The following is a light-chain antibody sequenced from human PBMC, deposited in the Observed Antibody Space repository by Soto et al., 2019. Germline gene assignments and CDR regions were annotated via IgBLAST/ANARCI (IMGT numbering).Light chain of an antibody. CDR1: QSRLHITGETF. J-gene: IGKJ5*01. CDR3: MQSTQLPPT. Sequence: DVVMTQTPLSMSVAPGQPASISCKSSQSRLHITGETFLFWYLQKPGQSPQLXXYEVSTRVSGVPDRFSVSGSGTDCTLEISRVENDDGCIYYCMQSTQLPPTFGQGTRLEIK. V-gene: IGKV2D-29*02. CDR2: EVS.